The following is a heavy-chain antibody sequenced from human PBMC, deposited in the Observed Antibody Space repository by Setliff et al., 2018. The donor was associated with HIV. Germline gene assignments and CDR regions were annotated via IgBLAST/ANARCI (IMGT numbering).Heavy chain of an antibody. CDR2: VTHSGST. D-gene: IGHD6-19*01. J-gene: IGHJ4*02. CDR1: GGSLSGFY. V-gene: IGHV4-34*01. CDR3: ARGRKKTLAVSGTRYFDF. Sequence: SETLSLTCAVYGGSLSGFYWTFIRQSPGKGLEWIGEVTHSGSTTYDPPLKSRITISVDTSKNQFSLKLTSVTAADMGVYYCARGRKKTLAVSGTRYFDFWGQGTLVTVSS.